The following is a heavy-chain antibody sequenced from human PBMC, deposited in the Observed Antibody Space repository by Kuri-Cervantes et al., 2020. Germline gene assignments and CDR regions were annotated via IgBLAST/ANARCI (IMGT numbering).Heavy chain of an antibody. CDR2: ISAYNGNT. V-gene: IGHV1-18*01. CDR1: GYTFTNYG. Sequence: ASVKVSCKASGYTFTNYGISWVRQAPGQGLEWMGWISAYNGNTKYAQKLQGRVTMTTDTSTSTAYMELRSLRSDDTAVYYCAREDIVVVPAATYYGMDVWGQGTTVTVSS. D-gene: IGHD2-2*01. CDR3: AREDIVVVPAATYYGMDV. J-gene: IGHJ6*02.